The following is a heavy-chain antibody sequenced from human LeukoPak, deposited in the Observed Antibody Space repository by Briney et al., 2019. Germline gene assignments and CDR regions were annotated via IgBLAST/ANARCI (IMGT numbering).Heavy chain of an antibody. D-gene: IGHD5-18*01. CDR1: GGSISSSSYY. CDR3: ARAKQYSYGYKDFDY. CDR2: IYYSGTA. J-gene: IGHJ4*02. Sequence: PSETLSLTCTVSGGSISSSSYYWGWIRQPPGKGLEWIASIYYSGTAYYNPALKSRLTISVDTAKNQFSLKLSSVTAADTAVYYCARAKQYSYGYKDFDYWGQGTLVTVSS. V-gene: IGHV4-39*01.